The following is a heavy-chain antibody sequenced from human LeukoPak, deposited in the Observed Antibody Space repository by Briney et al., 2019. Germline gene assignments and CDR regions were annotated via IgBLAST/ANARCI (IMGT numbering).Heavy chain of an antibody. CDR1: GFSLSTSGMR. V-gene: IGHV2-70*04. J-gene: IGHJ4*02. CDR2: IDWDDDK. CDR3: ARTYCSSTTCYHFDY. Sequence: SGPTLVKPTQTLTLTCTFSGFSLSTSGMRVSWIRQPPGKALEWLARIDWDDDKFYSTPLKTRLTMSKDTSKNQVVLTMTNMDPVDTATYYCARTYCSSTTCYHFDYWGQGTLVTVSS. D-gene: IGHD2-2*01.